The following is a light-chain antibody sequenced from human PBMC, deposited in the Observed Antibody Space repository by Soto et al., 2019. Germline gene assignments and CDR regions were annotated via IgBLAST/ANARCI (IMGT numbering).Light chain of an antibody. V-gene: IGLV2-14*01. Sequence: QSALTQPASVSGSPGQSITISCTGTSSDVGGYKYVSWYQQHPGQAPKLIIYDVSDRPSGVSNRFSGSKSGNTASLTISGLQPEDEADYYCSSSTSSRSYVFGTGTKLTVL. CDR1: SSDVGGYKY. CDR2: DVS. CDR3: SSSTSSRSYV. J-gene: IGLJ1*01.